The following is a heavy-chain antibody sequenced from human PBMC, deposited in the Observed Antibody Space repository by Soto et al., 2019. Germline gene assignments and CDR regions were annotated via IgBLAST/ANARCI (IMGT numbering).Heavy chain of an antibody. CDR1: GYTFTGYY. J-gene: IGHJ5*01. V-gene: IGHV1-2*04. CDR3: ARGVDYDNRENWFDS. CDR2: INPNSGGT. Sequence: EASVKVSCKASGYTFTGYYIHWVRQAPGQGLEWMGWINPNSGGTNYAQKFQGWVTMTRDTSKNQFSLKLSSVTAADTAVYYCARGVDYDNRENWFDSWGHGTLVTVSS. D-gene: IGHD3-22*01.